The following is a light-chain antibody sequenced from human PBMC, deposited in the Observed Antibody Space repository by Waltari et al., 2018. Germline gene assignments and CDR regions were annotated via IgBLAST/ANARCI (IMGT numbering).Light chain of an antibody. V-gene: IGKV3-15*01. Sequence: ETVMTQSPATLSVSPGERATLSCRTSQTISSNLAWYQQKPGQALRLLIYGASIRATGIPARFSGSGFGTEFTLTISSLQSEDFAVYYCQQYNNWPPWTFGQGTKVEIK. J-gene: IGKJ1*01. CDR2: GAS. CDR3: QQYNNWPPWT. CDR1: QTISSN.